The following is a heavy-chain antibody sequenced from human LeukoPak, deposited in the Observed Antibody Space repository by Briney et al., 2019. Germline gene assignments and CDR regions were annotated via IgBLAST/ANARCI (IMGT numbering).Heavy chain of an antibody. CDR3: ARGGYSYGH. J-gene: IGHJ4*02. V-gene: IGHV4-59*01. D-gene: IGHD5-18*01. CDR2: IYYSGST. Sequence: PSETLSLTCAVYGGSFSGYFWSWIRQPPGKGLEWIGYIYYSGSTNYNPSLKSRVTISVDTSKNQFSLKLSSVTAADTAVYYCARGGYSYGHWGQGTLVTVSS. CDR1: GGSFSGYF.